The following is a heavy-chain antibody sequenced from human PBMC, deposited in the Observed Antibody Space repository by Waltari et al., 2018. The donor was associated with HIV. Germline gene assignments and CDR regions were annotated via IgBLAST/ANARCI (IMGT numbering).Heavy chain of an antibody. J-gene: IGHJ5*02. CDR2: IGSLQNFI. V-gene: IGHV3-21*01. Sequence: VRLLESGGGLVRPGGSLSLSCAASGFRFGDYNMNWVRQGPGKGLEWVASIGSLQNFIHYADSVKGRFTVSRDNAKNSLYLQMNSLTAEDTAVYYCARGPSSGWSWFDPLGQGTLVTVSS. CDR1: GFRFGDYN. CDR3: ARGPSSGWSWFDP. D-gene: IGHD6-19*01.